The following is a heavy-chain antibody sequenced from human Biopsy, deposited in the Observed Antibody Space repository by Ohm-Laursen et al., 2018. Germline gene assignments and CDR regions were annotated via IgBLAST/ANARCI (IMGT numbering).Heavy chain of an antibody. CDR2: IYGDGRT. CDR1: GFSVNDNY. J-gene: IGHJ6*02. Sequence: SLRLSCAASGFSVNDNYMSWVRQAPGKGLEWVSFIYGDGRTFYAGSVKDRFTLSRDTSNNLMFLQMDSLRADDTAVYYCARDSGILNYGNFKYYHYYGMDVWGQGTKVTVSS. CDR3: ARDSGILNYGNFKYYHYYGMDV. D-gene: IGHD4-11*01. V-gene: IGHV3-53*01.